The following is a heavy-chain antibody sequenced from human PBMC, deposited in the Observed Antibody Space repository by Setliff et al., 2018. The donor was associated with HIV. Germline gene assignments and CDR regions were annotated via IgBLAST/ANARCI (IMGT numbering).Heavy chain of an antibody. D-gene: IGHD1-26*01. V-gene: IGHV3-23*05. CDR3: VRVRVGGSLFFDY. Sequence: GESLKISCAASGFTFSSYAMSWVRQAPGKGLEWVSVIYRSGSTTYYADSVRGRFTFTRDTSAKTGFLELTNLRSEDMGIYYCVRVRVGGSLFFDYWGQGTPVTVSS. CDR1: GFTFSSYA. CDR2: IYRSGSTT. J-gene: IGHJ4*02.